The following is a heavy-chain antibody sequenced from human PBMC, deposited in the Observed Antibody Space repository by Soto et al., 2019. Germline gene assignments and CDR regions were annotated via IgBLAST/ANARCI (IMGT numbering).Heavy chain of an antibody. CDR2: ISSVGTTT. CDR3: AKDQEGSGSHWLGYNYYGMDV. D-gene: IGHD3-10*01. V-gene: IGHV3-11*01. J-gene: IGHJ6*02. Sequence: LRLSCEASGFTISDYYMSWIRQAPGKGLEWVSHISSVGTTTYYADSVKGRFSISMDNAKNSLYLQMNSLRAEDTAVYFCAKDQEGSGSHWLGYNYYGMDVWGQGTTVTVSS. CDR1: GFTISDYY.